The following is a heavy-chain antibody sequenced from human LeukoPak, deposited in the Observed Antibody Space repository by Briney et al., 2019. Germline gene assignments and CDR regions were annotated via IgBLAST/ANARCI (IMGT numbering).Heavy chain of an antibody. CDR2: INPNSGGT. V-gene: IGHV1-2*02. Sequence: ASVKVSCTASGYTFTGYYIHWVRQAPGQGLEWMGWINPNSGGTNYAQKFQGRVTMTRDTSMSTAYMELSGLRSDDTAVYYCSRDSGYCSGGSCWYFDFWGQGTLVTVSA. CDR1: GYTFTGYY. D-gene: IGHD2-15*01. J-gene: IGHJ4*02. CDR3: SRDSGYCSGGSCWYFDF.